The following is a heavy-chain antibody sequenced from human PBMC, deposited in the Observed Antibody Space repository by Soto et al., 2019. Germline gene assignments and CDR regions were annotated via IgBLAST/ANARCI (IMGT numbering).Heavy chain of an antibody. CDR2: INIGNGNT. CDR3: AREPLCGGKCYLNYFDP. J-gene: IGHJ5*02. V-gene: IGHV1-3*04. Sequence: ASVKVSCKAPGYTFTSYPIHWVRQAPGQGLEWMGWINIGNGNTQYSQNFQGRVTITRDTSATTAYMELSCLRSEDTALYYCAREPLCGGKCYLNYFDPWGQGTLVTVSS. CDR1: GYTFTSYP. D-gene: IGHD2-15*01.